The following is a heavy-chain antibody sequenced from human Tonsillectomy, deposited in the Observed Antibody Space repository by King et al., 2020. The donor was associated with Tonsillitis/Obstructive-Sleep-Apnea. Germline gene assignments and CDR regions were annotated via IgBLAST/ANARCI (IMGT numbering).Heavy chain of an antibody. Sequence: VQLVESGGGLVQPGGSLRLSCAASGFTFSTYEMNWVRQAPGKGLEGVSYISSSGTTMYYADSVRGRFTISRDNAKNSLFLQMNSLRAGDTAVYYCASLLIPTGYGMAVWGQGTTVIVSS. D-gene: IGHD3-16*01. J-gene: IGHJ6*02. CDR2: ISSSGTTM. CDR3: ASLLIPTGYGMAV. V-gene: IGHV3-48*03. CDR1: GFTFSTYE.